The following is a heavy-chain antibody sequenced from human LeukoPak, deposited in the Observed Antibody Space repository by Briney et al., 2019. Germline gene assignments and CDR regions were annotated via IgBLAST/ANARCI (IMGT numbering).Heavy chain of an antibody. Sequence: PGGSLRLSCAAPGITFSSYMLTWVRQAPGMGLEWVANIKQDGSEKYYVDSVGGRFSISRDNAKNSLYLQMNSLRVEDTAVYYCAVLRGNNYWGQGTLVTVSS. J-gene: IGHJ4*02. D-gene: IGHD3-10*01. CDR3: AVLRGNNY. CDR2: IKQDGSEK. V-gene: IGHV3-7*01. CDR1: GITFSSYM.